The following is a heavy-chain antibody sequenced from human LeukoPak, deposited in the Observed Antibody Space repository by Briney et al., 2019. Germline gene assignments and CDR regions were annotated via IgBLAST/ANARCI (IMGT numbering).Heavy chain of an antibody. CDR3: ARVPNCSGGSCYGYYFDY. V-gene: IGHV3-30-3*01. D-gene: IGHD2-15*01. Sequence: SGRSLRLSCAASGFTFSSYAMHWVRRAPGKGLEWVAVISYDGSNKYYADSVKGRFTISRDNSKNTLYLQMNSLRAEDTAVYYCARVPNCSGGSCYGYYFDYWGQGTLVTVSS. CDR1: GFTFSSYA. CDR2: ISYDGSNK. J-gene: IGHJ4*02.